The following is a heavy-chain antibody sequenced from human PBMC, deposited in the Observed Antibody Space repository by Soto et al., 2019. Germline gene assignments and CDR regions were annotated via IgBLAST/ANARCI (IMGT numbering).Heavy chain of an antibody. V-gene: IGHV5-51*01. J-gene: IGHJ5*02. CDR2: IYPGDSDT. Sequence: GESLKISCKGSGYSFTSYWIAWVRQMPVKGLEWTGIIYPGDSDTRYSPAFQGQVTISADKSISTAYLQWSSLKASDTAMYYCARGGRPGFGVIWFDPWGQGTLVTVSS. CDR3: ARGGRPGFGVIWFDP. D-gene: IGHD3-3*01. CDR1: GYSFTSYW.